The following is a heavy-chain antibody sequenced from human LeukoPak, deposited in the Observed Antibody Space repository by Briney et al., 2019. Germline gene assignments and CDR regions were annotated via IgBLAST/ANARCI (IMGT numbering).Heavy chain of an antibody. CDR1: GGSITSSNW. V-gene: IGHV4-4*02. CDR2: IYLRGNT. Sequence: TSGTLSLTCAISGGSITSSNWWTWVGQPPGKGLEWVGEIYLRGNTNYNPSLESRVSISVDESKTQLSLRLESVTAADTAVYYCARGNITTVTDSWGPGTLVTVSS. J-gene: IGHJ4*02. CDR3: ARGNITTVTDS. D-gene: IGHD4-17*01.